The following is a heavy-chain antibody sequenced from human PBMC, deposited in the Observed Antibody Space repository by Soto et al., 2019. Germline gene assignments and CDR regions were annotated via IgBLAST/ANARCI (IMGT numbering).Heavy chain of an antibody. J-gene: IGHJ5*02. D-gene: IGHD3-10*01. CDR1: CGSISSGGYS. CDR3: ARGVVRGVISWFDP. Sequence: SETLSLTCAVSCGSISSGGYSWSWIRQPPGKGLEWIGYIYHSGSTYYNPSLKSRVTISVDRSKNQFSLKLSSVTAADTAVYYCARGVVRGVISWFDPWGQGTLVTVS. CDR2: IYHSGST. V-gene: IGHV4-30-2*01.